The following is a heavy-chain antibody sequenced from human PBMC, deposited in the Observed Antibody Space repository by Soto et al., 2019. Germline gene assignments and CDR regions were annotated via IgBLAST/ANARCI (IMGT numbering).Heavy chain of an antibody. D-gene: IGHD2-2*01. V-gene: IGHV1-8*01. CDR1: GYTFTSYD. CDR2: MNPNSGNT. CDR3: ARTYCSSTSCTCWFDP. J-gene: IGHJ5*02. Sequence: ASVKVSCKASGYTFTSYDINWVRQATGQGLEWMGWMNPNSGNTGDAQKFQGRVTMTRNTSISTAYMELSSLRAEDTAVYYCARTYCSSTSCTCWFDPWGQGTLVTVSS.